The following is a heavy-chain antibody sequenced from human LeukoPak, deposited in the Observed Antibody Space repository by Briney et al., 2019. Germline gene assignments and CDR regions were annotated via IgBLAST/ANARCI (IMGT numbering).Heavy chain of an antibody. D-gene: IGHD2-8*01. CDR3: ARDDCTNGVCYDY. CDR2: IKQDGSEK. CDR1: GFTFSSYW. V-gene: IGHV3-7*01. Sequence: PGGSLRLSCAASGFTFSSYWMSWVRQAPGKGLEWVANIKQDGSEKYYVDSVKGRFTISRDNAKNSLYLQMNSLRAENTAVYYCARDDCTNGVCYDYWGQGTLVAVSS. J-gene: IGHJ4*02.